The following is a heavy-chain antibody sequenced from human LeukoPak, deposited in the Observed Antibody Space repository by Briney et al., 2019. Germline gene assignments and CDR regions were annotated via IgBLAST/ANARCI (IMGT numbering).Heavy chain of an antibody. CDR3: AKDLVANTAMVTPDY. J-gene: IGHJ4*02. D-gene: IGHD5-18*01. Sequence: GGSLRLSCAASGFTFSSYDMNWVRQAPGMGLEWVSTISRSADSTYYADSVKGRFTISRDNSKNTLYLQMNSLRAEDTAVYYCAKDLVANTAMVTPDYWGQGTLVTVSS. CDR1: GFTFSSYD. CDR2: ISRSADST. V-gene: IGHV3-23*01.